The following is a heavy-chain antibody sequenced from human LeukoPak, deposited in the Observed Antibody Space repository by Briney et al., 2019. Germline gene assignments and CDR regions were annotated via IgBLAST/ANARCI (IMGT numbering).Heavy chain of an antibody. J-gene: IGHJ3*02. V-gene: IGHV3-21*01. CDR1: GFTVSSTY. CDR3: ARAPYYYDSSGYYYYAFDI. Sequence: PGGSLRLSCAASGFTVSSTYVSWVRQAPGKGLEWVSSISSSSSYIYYADSVKGRFTISRDNAKNSLYLQMNSLRAEDTAVYYCARAPYYYDSSGYYYYAFDIWGQGTMVTVSS. CDR2: ISSSSSYI. D-gene: IGHD3-22*01.